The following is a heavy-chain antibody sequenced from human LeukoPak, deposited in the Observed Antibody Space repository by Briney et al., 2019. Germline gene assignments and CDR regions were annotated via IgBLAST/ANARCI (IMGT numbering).Heavy chain of an antibody. Sequence: GGSLRLSCAASGFTFDDYAMHWVRQAPGKGLEWVSGISWSSGSIGYADSVKGRFTISRDNAKNSLYLQMNSLRAEDTALYYCAKALTGRYFDYWGQGTLVTVSS. CDR1: GFTFDDYA. V-gene: IGHV3-9*01. D-gene: IGHD3-10*01. J-gene: IGHJ4*02. CDR3: AKALTGRYFDY. CDR2: ISWSSGSI.